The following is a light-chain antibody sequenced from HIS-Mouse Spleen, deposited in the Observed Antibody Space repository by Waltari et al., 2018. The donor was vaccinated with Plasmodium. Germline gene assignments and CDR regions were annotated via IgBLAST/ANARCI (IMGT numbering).Light chain of an antibody. CDR1: QRVSSN. V-gene: IGKV3-15*01. CDR2: GAS. Sequence: IVMTQSPSTLSVSPTERATLSCRASQRVSSNLAWYQQKPGQAPRLLIYGASTRATGIPARSSGSGSGKEFTFTISSLQSEDFAVYYCQQYNNWSFTFGPGTKVDIK. CDR3: QQYNNWSFT. J-gene: IGKJ3*01.